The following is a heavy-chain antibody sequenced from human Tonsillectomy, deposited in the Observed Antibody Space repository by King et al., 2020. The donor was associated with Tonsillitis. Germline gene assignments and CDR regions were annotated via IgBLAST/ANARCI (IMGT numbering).Heavy chain of an antibody. CDR2: ISYDGSEK. CDR1: GFTFNTFG. Sequence: QLVQSGGGVVQPGGSLTLSCAASGFTFNTFGMHWVRQAPGKGLEWVAFISYDGSEKYTAKSVKGRLTISRDNSKNTLYLRMDSLRAEDTALYYCAKDQAWGVGTSEGGYSYGMDVWGQGTTVTVSS. CDR3: AKDQAWGVGTSEGGYSYGMDV. V-gene: IGHV3-30*18. D-gene: IGHD1-26*01. J-gene: IGHJ6*02.